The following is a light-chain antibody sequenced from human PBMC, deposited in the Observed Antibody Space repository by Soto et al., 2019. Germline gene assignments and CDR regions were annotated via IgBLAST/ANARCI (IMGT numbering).Light chain of an antibody. CDR3: QQYNSYSST. J-gene: IGKJ1*01. CDR2: KAS. V-gene: IGKV1-5*03. CDR1: QSISYW. Sequence: DIQMTQSPSTLSASVGDRATITCRASQSISYWLAWYQQKPGKAPNLLIYKASTLGNGVPSRFSGSGSGTEFTLTISSLQPEDVATYYCQQYNSYSSTFGQGTKVDLK.